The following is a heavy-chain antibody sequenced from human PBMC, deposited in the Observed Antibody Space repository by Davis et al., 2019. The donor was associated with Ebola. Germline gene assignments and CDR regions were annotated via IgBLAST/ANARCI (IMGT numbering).Heavy chain of an antibody. CDR3: ARDGVSEFIDLDY. D-gene: IGHD3-16*02. V-gene: IGHV3-74*01. CDR2: INSDGSST. Sequence: GESLKISCAASGFTFSSYWMHWVRQAPGKGLVWVSRINSDGSSTGYADSVKGRFTISRDNAKNTLYLQMNSLRAEDTAVYYCARDGVSEFIDLDYWGRGTLVTVSS. CDR1: GFTFSSYW. J-gene: IGHJ4*02.